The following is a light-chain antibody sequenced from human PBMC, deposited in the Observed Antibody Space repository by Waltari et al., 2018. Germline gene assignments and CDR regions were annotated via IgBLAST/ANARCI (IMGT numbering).Light chain of an antibody. CDR2: RDS. CDR3: QVWDSSTGV. Sequence: SYELTQPLSVSVALGQTARITCGGNNIGSKNVHWYQQKPGQAPVLVIYRDSNRPSGIPGRFSGSNSGNTATLTISKAQAGDEADYYWQVWDSSTGVFGTGTKVTVL. J-gene: IGLJ1*01. V-gene: IGLV3-9*01. CDR1: NIGSKN.